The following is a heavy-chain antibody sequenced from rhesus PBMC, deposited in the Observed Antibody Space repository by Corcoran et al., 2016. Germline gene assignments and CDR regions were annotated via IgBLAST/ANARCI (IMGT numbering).Heavy chain of an antibody. CDR2: ITYSGST. V-gene: IGHV4-122*02. J-gene: IGHJ6*01. CDR3: ARGGWGDYYGLDS. CDR1: GYSISGYY. D-gene: IGHD3-34*01. Sequence: QVQLQESGPGLVKPSETLSLTCAVSGYSISGYYWSWIRQAPGKGLEWIGYITYSGSTSYNPSLKSRVTISKCTSKNQFSLKLSSVTAADTAVYYCARGGWGDYYGLDSWGQGVVVTVSS.